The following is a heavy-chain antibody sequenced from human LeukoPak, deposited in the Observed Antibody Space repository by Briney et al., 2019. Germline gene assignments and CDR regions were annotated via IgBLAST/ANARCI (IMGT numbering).Heavy chain of an antibody. CDR3: ARDSLGGDY. Sequence: GGSLRLSCPASGFTFGTFGMHWVRRAPGKGLEWVAVIWNDGSKKFYADSVKGRFTISRDNSKSTLYLQMNSLRAEDTAVYYCARDSLGGDYWGQGTLVTVSS. D-gene: IGHD3-16*01. J-gene: IGHJ4*02. CDR2: IWNDGSKK. CDR1: GFTFGTFG. V-gene: IGHV3-33*01.